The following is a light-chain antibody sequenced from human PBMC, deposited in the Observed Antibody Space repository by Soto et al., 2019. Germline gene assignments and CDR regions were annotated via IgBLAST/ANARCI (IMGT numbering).Light chain of an antibody. CDR3: QHYHEYSST. Sequence: DIQMTQSPSTLSASVGDRITITCRASQSIRSWLAWYQQKPEKAPTLLIYDASILESGVPSRFSGSGSGTEFTLTISSLHPDDFATYYCQHYHEYSSTFGPVNKVDIK. V-gene: IGKV1-5*01. J-gene: IGKJ3*01. CDR1: QSIRSW. CDR2: DAS.